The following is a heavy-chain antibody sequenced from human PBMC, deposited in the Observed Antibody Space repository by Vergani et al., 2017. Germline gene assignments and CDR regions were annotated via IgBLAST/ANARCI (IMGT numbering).Heavy chain of an antibody. CDR1: GYIFSNFW. Sequence: EKQLVQSGSETKKPGESLKISCQAFGYIFSNFWIGWVRQRPGRGLEWMGIIYPGDSEVKSNPTFRGQVIFSVDTYVNTAYLQWRSLQAAATATYFCASWRHGSENGGEFQLWGQGTKVTVTS. CDR3: ASWRHGSENGGEFQL. CDR2: IYPGDSEV. V-gene: IGHV5-51*01. D-gene: IGHD3-10*01. J-gene: IGHJ3*01.